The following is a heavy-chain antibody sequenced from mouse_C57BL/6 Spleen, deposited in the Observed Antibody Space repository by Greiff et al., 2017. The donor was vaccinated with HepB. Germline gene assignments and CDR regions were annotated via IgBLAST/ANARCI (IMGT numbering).Heavy chain of an antibody. D-gene: IGHD2-5*01. CDR1: GYTFTSYW. CDR2: IDPSDSYT. CDR3: ASHYYSNFHWYFDV. J-gene: IGHJ1*03. V-gene: IGHV1-50*01. Sequence: VQLQQSGAELVKPGASVKLSCKASGYTFTSYWMQWVKQRPGQGLEWIGEIDPSDSYTNYNQKFKGKATLTVETSSSTAYMQLSSLTSEDSAVYYCASHYYSNFHWYFDVWGTGTTVTVSS.